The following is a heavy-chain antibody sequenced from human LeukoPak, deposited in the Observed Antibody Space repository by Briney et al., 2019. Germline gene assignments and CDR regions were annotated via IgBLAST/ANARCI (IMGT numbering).Heavy chain of an antibody. D-gene: IGHD1-26*01. V-gene: IGHV3-48*03. J-gene: IGHJ4*02. Sequence: PGGSLRLSCAASGFTFSSYEMNWVRQAPGKGLEWVSYITSSATTYYADSVKGRFTISRDNAKTSLYLQMNSLRAEDTAVYYCARDLVGAYFDYWGQGTLVTVSS. CDR3: ARDLVGAYFDY. CDR2: ITSSATT. CDR1: GFTFSSYE.